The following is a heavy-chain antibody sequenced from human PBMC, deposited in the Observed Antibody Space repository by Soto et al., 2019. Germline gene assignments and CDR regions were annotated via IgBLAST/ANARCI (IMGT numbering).Heavy chain of an antibody. CDR3: ARDSALDYGDYEPFAD. CDR2: ISSSGSTI. D-gene: IGHD4-17*01. Sequence: QVQLVEFGGGLVKPGGSLRLSCAASGFTFSDYYMSWIRQAPGKGLEWVSYISSSGSTIYYADSVKGRFTISRDNAKNSLYLQMNSLRAEDTAVYYCARDSALDYGDYEPFADWGQAPLVTVSS. J-gene: IGHJ4*02. CDR1: GFTFSDYY. V-gene: IGHV3-11*01.